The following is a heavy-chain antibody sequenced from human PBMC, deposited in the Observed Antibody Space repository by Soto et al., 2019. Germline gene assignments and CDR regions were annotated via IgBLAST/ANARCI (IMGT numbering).Heavy chain of an antibody. CDR1: GGTFSSYA. V-gene: IGHV1-69*10. J-gene: IGHJ5*02. CDR2: VIPILGTA. Sequence: GASVKVSCKASGGTFSSYAISWVRQAPGQGLEWMGGVIPILGTANYAQKFQGRVTITADKSTSTAYMELSSLRSEDTAVYYCAREEGEYDILTGYYIPSWFDPWGQGTLVTVSS. CDR3: AREEGEYDILTGYYIPSWFDP. D-gene: IGHD3-9*01.